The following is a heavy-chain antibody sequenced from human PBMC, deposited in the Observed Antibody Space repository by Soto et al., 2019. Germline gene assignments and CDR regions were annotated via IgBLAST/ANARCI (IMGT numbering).Heavy chain of an antibody. CDR1: GGTFSSYA. Sequence: ASVKVSCKASGGTFSSYAISWVRQAPGQGLEWMGGIIPIFGTANYAQKFQGRVTITADESTSTAYMELSSLRSEDTAVYYCARPGGIAVAGNYYGMDVWGQGTTVTVSS. CDR2: IIPIFGTA. D-gene: IGHD6-19*01. V-gene: IGHV1-69*13. CDR3: ARPGGIAVAGNYYGMDV. J-gene: IGHJ6*02.